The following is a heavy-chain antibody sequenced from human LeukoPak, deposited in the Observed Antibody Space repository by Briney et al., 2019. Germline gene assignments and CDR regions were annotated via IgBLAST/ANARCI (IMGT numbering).Heavy chain of an antibody. D-gene: IGHD3-3*01. V-gene: IGHV4-4*09. J-gene: IGHJ4*02. CDR3: ARRIDFWSGYASQYYFDY. CDR2: IYTSGST. CDR1: GGSISSYY. Sequence: SETLSLTCTVSGGSISSYYWSWIRQPPGKGLEWIGYIYTSGSTNYNPSLKSRVTISVDTSKNQSSLKLSSVTAADTAVYYCARRIDFWSGYASQYYFDYWGQGTLVTVSS.